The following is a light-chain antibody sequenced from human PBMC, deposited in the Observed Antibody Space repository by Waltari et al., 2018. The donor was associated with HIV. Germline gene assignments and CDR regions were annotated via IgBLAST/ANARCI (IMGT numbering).Light chain of an antibody. CDR1: SSNIGAGYH. CDR3: QSYDSSLSGSV. J-gene: IGLJ2*01. CDR2: GNR. Sequence: QSVLTQPPSVSGAPVQRVTLSFTGISSNIGAGYHVHLSQHPPATAPKLLIYGNRNRPSGVPDRFSGSKSGTSASLAITGLQAEDEADYYCQSYDSSLSGSVFGGGTKLTVL. V-gene: IGLV1-40*01.